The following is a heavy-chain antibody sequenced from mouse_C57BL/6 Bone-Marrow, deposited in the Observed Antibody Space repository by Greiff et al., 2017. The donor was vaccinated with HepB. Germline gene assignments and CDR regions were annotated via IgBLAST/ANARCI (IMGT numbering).Heavy chain of an antibody. D-gene: IGHD1-1*01. Sequence: QVQLQQPGAELVMPGASVKLSCKASGYTFTSYWMHWVKQRPGQGLEWIGEIDPSDSYTNYNQKFKGKSTLTVDKSSSTAYMQLTSLTSEDSAVYYCARAGSSVIYWCCDVWGTGTTVTVSS. CDR2: IDPSDSYT. CDR3: ARAGSSVIYWCCDV. J-gene: IGHJ1*03. V-gene: IGHV1-69*01. CDR1: GYTFTSYW.